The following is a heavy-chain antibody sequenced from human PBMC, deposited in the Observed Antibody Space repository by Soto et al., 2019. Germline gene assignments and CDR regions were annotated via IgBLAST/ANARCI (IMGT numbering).Heavy chain of an antibody. J-gene: IGHJ5*01. CDR1: GFTFSSYE. V-gene: IGHV3-48*03. CDR3: ARGTATGNWGWFDS. D-gene: IGHD6-13*01. Sequence: GGSPRLSCAVFGFTFSSYEMNWVRQAPGKGLEWVSYISSRGGTIYYAESVKGRFTISRDNAKNSLNLQMNSLRAEDTAIYYCARGTATGNWGWFDSWGQGSLVTVYS. CDR2: ISSRGGTI.